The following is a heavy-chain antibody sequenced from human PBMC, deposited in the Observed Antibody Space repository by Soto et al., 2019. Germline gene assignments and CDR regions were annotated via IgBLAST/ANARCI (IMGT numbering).Heavy chain of an antibody. CDR2: MNPNSGNT. V-gene: IGHV1-8*01. CDR3: ARVKSYDILTGYATWFDP. CDR1: GYTFTSYD. Sequence: ASVKVSCKASGYTFTSYDINWVRQATGQGLEWMGWMNPNSGNTGYAQNFQGRVTMTRNTSISTAYMELSSLRSEDTAVYYCARVKSYDILTGYATWFDPWGQGTLVTVSS. D-gene: IGHD3-9*01. J-gene: IGHJ5*02.